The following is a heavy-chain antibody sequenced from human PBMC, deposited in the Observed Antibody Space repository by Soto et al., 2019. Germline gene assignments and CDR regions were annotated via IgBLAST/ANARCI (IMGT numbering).Heavy chain of an antibody. J-gene: IGHJ2*01. V-gene: IGHV1-69*01. Sequence: QVQLVQSGAEVKKPGSSVKVSYKASGGTFSSYAISWVRQAPGQGLEWMGGIIPIFGTANYAQKFQGRVTITADESMSTAYMELSSLRSEDTAVYYCARDGRGATVTTSYWYFDLWGRGTLVTVSS. CDR1: GGTFSSYA. D-gene: IGHD4-17*01. CDR2: IIPIFGTA. CDR3: ARDGRGATVTTSYWYFDL.